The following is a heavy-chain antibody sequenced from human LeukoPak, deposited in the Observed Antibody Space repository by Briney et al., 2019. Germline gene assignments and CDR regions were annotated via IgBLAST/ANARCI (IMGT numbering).Heavy chain of an antibody. CDR3: ARVSRLSDFWSGYYGVYYYMDV. Sequence: PSETLSLTCAVYGGSFSGYYWSWIRQPPGKGLEWIGEINHSGSHNYNPSLKSRVTISVDTSKNQFSLKLSSVTAADTAVYYCARVSRLSDFWSGYYGVYYYMDVWGKGTTVTVSS. J-gene: IGHJ6*03. CDR2: INHSGSH. D-gene: IGHD3-3*01. V-gene: IGHV4-34*01. CDR1: GGSFSGYY.